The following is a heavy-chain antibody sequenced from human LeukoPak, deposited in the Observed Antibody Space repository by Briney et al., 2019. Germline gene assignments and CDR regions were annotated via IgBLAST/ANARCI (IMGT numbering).Heavy chain of an antibody. CDR2: IIPIFGTA. D-gene: IGHD3-22*01. CDR1: GGAFSSYA. J-gene: IGHJ3*02. Sequence: SVKVSCKASGGAFSSYAISWVRQAPGQGLEWMGGIIPIFGTANYAQKLQGRVTMTTDTSTSTAYMELRSLRSDDTAVYYCATTLDYYDSSVLRIGAFDIWGQGTMVTVSS. V-gene: IGHV1-69*05. CDR3: ATTLDYYDSSVLRIGAFDI.